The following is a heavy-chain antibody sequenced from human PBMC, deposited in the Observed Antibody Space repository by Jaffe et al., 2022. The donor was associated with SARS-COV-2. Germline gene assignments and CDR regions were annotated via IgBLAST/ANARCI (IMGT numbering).Heavy chain of an antibody. Sequence: EVQLVESGGGLVQPGGSLRLSCAASGFTFSSYEMNWVRQAPGKGLEWVSYISSSGSTIYYADSVKGRFTISRDNAKNSLYLQMNSLRAEDTAVYYCARGLNYYYYGMDVWGQGTTVTVSS. V-gene: IGHV3-48*03. CDR2: ISSSGSTI. CDR3: ARGLNYYYYGMDV. J-gene: IGHJ6*02. CDR1: GFTFSSYE.